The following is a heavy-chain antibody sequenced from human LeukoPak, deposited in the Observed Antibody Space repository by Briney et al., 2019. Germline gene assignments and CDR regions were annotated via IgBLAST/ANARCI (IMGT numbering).Heavy chain of an antibody. CDR2: ISYDGSNK. D-gene: IGHD3-10*01. J-gene: IGHJ4*02. Sequence: GGSLRLSCAASGFTFSSYAMHWARQAPGKGLEWVAVISYDGSNKYYADSVKGRFTISRDNSKNTLYLQMNSLRAEDTAVYYCARQLYGSGSWHFDYWGQGTLVTVSS. CDR3: ARQLYGSGSWHFDY. V-gene: IGHV3-30*04. CDR1: GFTFSSYA.